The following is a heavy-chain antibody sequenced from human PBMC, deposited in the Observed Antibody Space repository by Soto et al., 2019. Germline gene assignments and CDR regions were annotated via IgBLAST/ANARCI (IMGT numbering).Heavy chain of an antibody. CDR3: ARHSKPSDYGDYGQFDS. V-gene: IGHV5-51*01. D-gene: IGHD4-17*01. CDR2: IYPGDSDI. J-gene: IGHJ4*02. CDR1: GYSFNIYW. Sequence: PGESLKIPCKGSGYSFNIYWIPWVRQMPGKGLEWMGIIYPGDSDIRYSPSFQGQVTISADKSITTAYLQWSSLKASDTAMYYCARHSKPSDYGDYGQFDSWGQGTKVIVSS.